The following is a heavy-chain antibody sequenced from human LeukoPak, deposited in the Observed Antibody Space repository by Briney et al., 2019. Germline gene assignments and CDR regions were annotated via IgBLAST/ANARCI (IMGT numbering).Heavy chain of an antibody. D-gene: IGHD3-16*01. CDR2: IYYSGST. J-gene: IGHJ4*02. V-gene: IGHV4-59*08. CDR1: GGSISNYY. CDR3: ARHYEGWPFDY. Sequence: SETLSLPCTVSGGSISNYYWSWIRQSTGKGLEWIGYIYYSGSTNYNPSLKSRVTISVDTSKNQFSLKLSTVTAADTAVYYCARHYEGWPFDYWGQGTLVTVSS.